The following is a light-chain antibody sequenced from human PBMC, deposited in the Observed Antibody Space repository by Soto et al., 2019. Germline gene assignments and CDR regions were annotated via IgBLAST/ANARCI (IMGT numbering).Light chain of an antibody. Sequence: DIQMTQSPSSLSASLGDRVTITCRASQGIGVYLAWFQQKPGKVPKLLIYTASALQSGVPSRFSGSGSGTNFTLTISSLQSEDIATYYGQKYNSAPLTFGGGTKVEIK. CDR1: QGIGVY. CDR3: QKYNSAPLT. CDR2: TAS. V-gene: IGKV1-27*01. J-gene: IGKJ4*01.